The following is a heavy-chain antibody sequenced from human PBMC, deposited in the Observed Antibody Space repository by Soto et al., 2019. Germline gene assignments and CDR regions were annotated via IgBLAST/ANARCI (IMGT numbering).Heavy chain of an antibody. CDR1: GDSIDSTSYY. V-gene: IGHV4-30-4*01. CDR3: ARSQVTVAVPGR. J-gene: IGHJ4*02. Sequence: PSETLSLTCTVSGDSIDSTSYYWSWVRQPPGKGLQWIGYIHYTGSTFYNPSLKSRVTFSVDTSKNQFSLNLTSVTAADTAMYYCARSQVTVAVPGRWGQGTLVTVSS. D-gene: IGHD2-21*02. CDR2: IHYTGST.